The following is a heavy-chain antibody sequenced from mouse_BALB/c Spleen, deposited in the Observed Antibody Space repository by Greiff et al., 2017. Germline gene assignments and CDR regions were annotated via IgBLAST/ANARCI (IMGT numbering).Heavy chain of an antibody. CDR2: IWSGGST. CDR1: GFSLTSYG. V-gene: IGHV2-2*02. CDR3: ARNGYRYFAWFAY. D-gene: IGHD2-14*01. J-gene: IGHJ3*01. Sequence: VKVVESGPGLLQPSQSLSITCTVSGFSLTSYGVHWVRQSPGKGLEWLGVIWSGGSTDYNAAFISRLSISKDNSKSQVFFKMNSLQANDTAIYYCARNGYRYFAWFAYWGQGTLVTVSA.